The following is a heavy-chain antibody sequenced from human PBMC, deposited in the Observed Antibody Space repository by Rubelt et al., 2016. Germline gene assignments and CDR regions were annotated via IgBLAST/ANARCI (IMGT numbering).Heavy chain of an antibody. D-gene: IGHD3-22*01. J-gene: IGHJ3*02. Sequence: APGKGLEWVSVIYSGGSTYYADSVKGRFTISRDNSKNTLYLQMNSLRAEDTAVYYCARGLTSYYYDSSGYWPYGAFDIWGQGTMVTVSS. CDR2: IYSGGST. CDR3: ARGLTSYYYDSSGYWPYGAFDI. V-gene: IGHV3-66*01.